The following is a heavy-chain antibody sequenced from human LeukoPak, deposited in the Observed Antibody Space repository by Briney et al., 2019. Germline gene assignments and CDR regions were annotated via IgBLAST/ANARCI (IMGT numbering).Heavy chain of an antibody. CDR2: IYPDDSDT. D-gene: IGHD3-10*01. Sequence: GESLKISCKGSGYSFTSYWIGWVRQMPGKCLEWMGIIYPDDSDTRYSPSFQGQVTISADKSISTAYLQWSSLKASDTAMYYCARRGGYGSGSYSFDYWGQGTLVTVSS. CDR1: GYSFTSYW. V-gene: IGHV5-51*01. J-gene: IGHJ4*02. CDR3: ARRGGYGSGSYSFDY.